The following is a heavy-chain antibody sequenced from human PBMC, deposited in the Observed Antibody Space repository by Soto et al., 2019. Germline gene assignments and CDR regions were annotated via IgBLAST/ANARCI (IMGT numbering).Heavy chain of an antibody. CDR1: GYSFTSYW. V-gene: IGHV5-10-1*01. CDR2: IDPSDSYT. J-gene: IGHJ5*02. CDR3: ARPGYCSGGSCYEDWFDP. D-gene: IGHD2-15*01. Sequence: EVQLVPSGAEVKKPGESLRISCKGSGYSFTSYWISWVRQMPGKGLEWMGRIDPSDSYTNYSPSFQGHVTISADKSISTAYLQWSSLKASDTAMYYCARPGYCSGGSCYEDWFDPWGQGTLVTVSS.